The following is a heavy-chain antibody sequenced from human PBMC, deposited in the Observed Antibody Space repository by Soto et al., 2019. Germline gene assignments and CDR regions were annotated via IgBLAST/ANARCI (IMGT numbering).Heavy chain of an antibody. J-gene: IGHJ4*02. CDR1: GYSFTNYW. D-gene: IGHD3-22*01. V-gene: IGHV5-51*01. CDR2: IHPGDSDT. CDR3: ARDRSFDY. Sequence: PGESLKLSCKGAGYSFTNYWIGWVRQMPGRGLEWMGLIHPGDSDTRYSPSFQGQVTISADKSISTAYLQWTSLKASDTAMYYCARDRSFDYWGQGTLVTVSS.